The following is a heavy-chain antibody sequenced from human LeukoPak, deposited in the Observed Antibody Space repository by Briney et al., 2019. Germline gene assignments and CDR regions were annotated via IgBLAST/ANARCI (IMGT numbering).Heavy chain of an antibody. V-gene: IGHV3-23*01. D-gene: IGHD5-18*01. Sequence: GGSLRLSCAVSGFTFSGYAMSWVRQAPGKGLEWVSAISGSGGSTYYADSVKGRFTISRDNSKNTLYLQMNSLRAEDTAVYYCAKSYSYGYLGTDYWGQGTLVTVSS. CDR2: ISGSGGST. CDR3: AKSYSYGYLGTDY. J-gene: IGHJ4*02. CDR1: GFTFSGYA.